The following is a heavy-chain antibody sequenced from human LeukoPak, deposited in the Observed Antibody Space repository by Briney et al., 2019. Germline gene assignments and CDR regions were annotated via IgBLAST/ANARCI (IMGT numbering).Heavy chain of an antibody. CDR1: GFTFSGSG. Sequence: GGSLRLSCAASGFTFSGSGMHWVRQASGKGLEWVGRIRSKDNSYATAYAASVKGRFTISRDDSKNTAYLQMNSLKTEDTAVYYCTRSGTGYSSDYWGQGTLVTVSS. D-gene: IGHD6-13*01. J-gene: IGHJ4*02. CDR2: IRSKDNSYAT. CDR3: TRSGTGYSSDY. V-gene: IGHV3-73*01.